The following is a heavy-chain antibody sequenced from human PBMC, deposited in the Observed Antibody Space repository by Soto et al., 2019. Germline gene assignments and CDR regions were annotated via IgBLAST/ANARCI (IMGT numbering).Heavy chain of an antibody. Sequence: QVQLVESGGGVVQPGGSLRLSCAASGFTFSSYGMHWVRQAPGKGLEWVAVISYDGSNKYYADSVKGRFTISRDNSKNTLYLQMNSLRAEDTAVYYCAKDGGYCSGGSCYGYYYYMDVWGKGTTVTVSS. CDR2: ISYDGSNK. CDR3: AKDGGYCSGGSCYGYYYYMDV. V-gene: IGHV3-30*18. CDR1: GFTFSSYG. J-gene: IGHJ6*03. D-gene: IGHD2-15*01.